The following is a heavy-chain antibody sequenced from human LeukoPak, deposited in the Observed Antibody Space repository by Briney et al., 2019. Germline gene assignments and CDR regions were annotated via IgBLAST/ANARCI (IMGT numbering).Heavy chain of an antibody. CDR1: GYNFTSYW. Sequence: GESLKISCKGSGYNFTSYWIGWVRQMPGKGLEWMVIIYPGDSDTIYSPSFQGQVTISADKSISTAYLQWSSLKASDTAMYYCARQGSGYSPTYYYYMDVWGKGTTVTISS. J-gene: IGHJ6*03. CDR2: IYPGDSDT. V-gene: IGHV5-51*01. D-gene: IGHD5-18*01. CDR3: ARQGSGYSPTYYYYMDV.